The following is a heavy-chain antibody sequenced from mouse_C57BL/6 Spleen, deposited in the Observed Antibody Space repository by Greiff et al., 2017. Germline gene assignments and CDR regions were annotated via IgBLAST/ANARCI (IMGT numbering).Heavy chain of an antibody. CDR2: ISNKANGYTT. Sequence: EVQLQESGGGLVQPGGSLSLSCAASGFTFTDYYMSWVRQPPGKALEWLGFISNKANGYTTEYSASVKGRFTISRDNSQSILYLQMNALRAEDSATYYCTRYRGPFDYWGQGTTLTVSS. J-gene: IGHJ2*01. CDR1: GFTFTDYY. CDR3: TRYRGPFDY. V-gene: IGHV7-3*01.